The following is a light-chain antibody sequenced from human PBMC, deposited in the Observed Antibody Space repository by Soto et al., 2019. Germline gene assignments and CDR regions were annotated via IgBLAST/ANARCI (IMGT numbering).Light chain of an antibody. CDR2: DAS. J-gene: IGKJ1*01. CDR3: QQSYSIPRT. Sequence: EIVLTQSPGTLSLSPGERATLSCRASQTVPSNYLAWYQQKSGQAPRLLIYDASNRAAGIPARFSGSGSGTDFTLTISILQPEDFATYYCQQSYSIPRTFGQGNKVDIK. V-gene: IGKV3D-20*02. CDR1: QTVPSNY.